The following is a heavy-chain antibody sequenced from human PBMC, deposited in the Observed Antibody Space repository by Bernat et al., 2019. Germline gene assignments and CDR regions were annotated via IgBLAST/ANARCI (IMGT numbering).Heavy chain of an antibody. CDR1: GYTFTGYY. Sequence: QVQLVQSGAEVKKPGASVKVSCKASGYTFTGYYMHWVRQAPGQGLEWMGWINPNSGGTNYAQKFQGWVTMTRDTSISTAYMELSRLGSDDTAVYYCARALMITFGGVAFDYWGQGTLVTVSS. D-gene: IGHD3-16*01. CDR3: ARALMITFGGVAFDY. J-gene: IGHJ4*02. CDR2: INPNSGGT. V-gene: IGHV1-2*04.